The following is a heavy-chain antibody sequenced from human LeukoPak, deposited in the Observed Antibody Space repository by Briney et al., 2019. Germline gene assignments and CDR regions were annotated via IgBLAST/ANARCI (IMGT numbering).Heavy chain of an antibody. D-gene: IGHD3-22*01. V-gene: IGHV3-23*01. CDR3: AKIGSSGYSYFDY. J-gene: IGHJ4*02. CDR2: ISGSGGST. Sequence: GGSLRLSCAASGFTFSGYAMSWVRQAPGKGLEWVSAISGSGGSTYYADSVKGRFTISRDNSKNTLYLQMNSLRAEDTAVYYCAKIGSSGYSYFDYWGQGTLVTVSS. CDR1: GFTFSGYA.